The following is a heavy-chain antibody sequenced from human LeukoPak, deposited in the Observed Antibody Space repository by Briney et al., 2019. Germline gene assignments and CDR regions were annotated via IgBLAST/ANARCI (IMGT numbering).Heavy chain of an antibody. V-gene: IGHV5-51*01. CDR1: GYSFTSYW. Sequence: GESLKISCKGSGYSFTSYWIGLVRQMPGKGLEWMVIIYPGNSDTRYSPSFEGQVTISANKSITTAYLQWSRLKASDPAMYYCARHTRSGWYFPHWQHWGQGNLVSVS. CDR3: ARHTRSGWYFPHWQH. D-gene: IGHD6-19*01. CDR2: IYPGNSDT. J-gene: IGHJ1*01.